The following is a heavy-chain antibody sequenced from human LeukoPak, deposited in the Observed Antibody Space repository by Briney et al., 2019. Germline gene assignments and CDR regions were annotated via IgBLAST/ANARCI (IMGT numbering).Heavy chain of an antibody. Sequence: SETLSLTCTVSGGSISSSSYYWGWIRQPPGKGLEWIGSIYYSGSTYYNPSLKSRVTISVDTSKNQFSLKLSSVTAADTAVYYCARQKGSSWEYYFDYWGQGTLVTVSS. J-gene: IGHJ4*02. CDR1: GGSISSSSYY. CDR2: IYYSGST. D-gene: IGHD6-13*01. CDR3: ARQKGSSWEYYFDY. V-gene: IGHV4-39*01.